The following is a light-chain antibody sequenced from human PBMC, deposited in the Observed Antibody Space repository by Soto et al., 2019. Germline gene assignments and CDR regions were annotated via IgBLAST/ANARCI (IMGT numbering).Light chain of an antibody. Sequence: QSALTQPASVSGSPGQSITISCIATSSDVGTYGHVSWYQQHPGKAPKLISGVSDRFSGSKSGNTASLTISGLQAGDEADYYCFSYAGRSTSVFGGGTKLTVL. J-gene: IGLJ3*02. CDR1: SSDVGTYGH. V-gene: IGLV2-23*01. CDR3: FSYAGRSTSV.